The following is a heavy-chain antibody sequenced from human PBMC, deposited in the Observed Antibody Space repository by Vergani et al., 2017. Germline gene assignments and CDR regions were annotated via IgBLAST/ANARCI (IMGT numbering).Heavy chain of an antibody. V-gene: IGHV4-30-4*01. J-gene: IGHJ1*01. CDR1: GGSISSDNYY. CDR3: ARYSGGDSEYFQH. Sequence: QVQLQESGPGLVKPSQTLSLTCTVSGGSISSDNYYWSWIRQPPGKGLEWIGYIYYSGFTYYNPSLKSRVSISVDTSKNQFSLKLSSVTAADTAVYYFARYSGGDSEYFQHWGQGTLVTVSS. CDR2: IYYSGFT. D-gene: IGHD1-26*01.